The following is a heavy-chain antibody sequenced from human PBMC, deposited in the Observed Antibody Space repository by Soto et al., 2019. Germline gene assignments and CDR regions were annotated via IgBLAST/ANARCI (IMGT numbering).Heavy chain of an antibody. J-gene: IGHJ6*02. D-gene: IGHD6-13*01. Sequence: QVQLVESGGGLVKPGGSLRLSCAASGFTFSDYYMSWIRQAPGKGLEWVSYISSSSSSTNYADSVKGRFTISRDNAKNSLYLQMNSLRAEDTAVYYCASERASSSWYYYSYGMDVWGQGTMVTVSS. CDR1: GFTFSDYY. CDR3: ASERASSSWYYYSYGMDV. V-gene: IGHV3-11*05. CDR2: ISSSSSST.